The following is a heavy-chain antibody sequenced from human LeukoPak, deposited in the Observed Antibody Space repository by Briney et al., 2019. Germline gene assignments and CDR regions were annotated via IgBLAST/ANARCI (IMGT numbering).Heavy chain of an antibody. CDR1: GGSISSSSYY. J-gene: IGHJ4*02. D-gene: IGHD3-3*01. Sequence: PSETLSLTCTVSGGSISSSSYYWGWIRQPPGKGLEWIGSIYYSGSTYYNPSLKSRVTISVDTSKNQFSLKLSSVTAADTAVYYCARQPHDFWSGYRADYWGQGTLVTVSS. CDR3: ARQPHDFWSGYRADY. CDR2: IYYSGST. V-gene: IGHV4-39*01.